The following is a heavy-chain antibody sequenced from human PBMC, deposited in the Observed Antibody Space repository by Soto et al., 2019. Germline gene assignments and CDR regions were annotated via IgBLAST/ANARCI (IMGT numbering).Heavy chain of an antibody. J-gene: IGHJ4*02. D-gene: IGHD2-8*01. Sequence: QVQLVESGGGVVQPGGSLRLSCAASGFTFSNYGMHWVRQAPGKGLEWVAGITKNGRNKDYADSAKGRLAISRDNSKNTLELQMNSLRVEDTAMYYCGRCNGDDCHSPFDYWGQGTLVTVSS. CDR3: GRCNGDDCHSPFDY. V-gene: IGHV3-30*03. CDR1: GFTFSNYG. CDR2: ITKNGRNK.